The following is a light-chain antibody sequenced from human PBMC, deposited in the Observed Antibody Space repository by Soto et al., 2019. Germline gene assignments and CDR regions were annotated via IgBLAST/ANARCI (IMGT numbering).Light chain of an antibody. J-gene: IGKJ5*01. V-gene: IGKV1-13*02. Sequence: WYQQHPGKAPKLLIYEASSLESAVPSRFSGSGSGTDFTLTISSLEPEDFAVYYCQQRSNWPPITFGQGTRLEIK. CDR3: QQRSNWPPIT. CDR2: EAS.